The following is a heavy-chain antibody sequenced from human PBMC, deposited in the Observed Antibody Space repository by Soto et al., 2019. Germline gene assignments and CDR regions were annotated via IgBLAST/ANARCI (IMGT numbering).Heavy chain of an antibody. CDR1: GFTFSSYA. J-gene: IGHJ6*02. D-gene: IGHD3-9*01. V-gene: IGHV3-30-3*01. Sequence: GWSLRLSCAASGFTFSSYAMHWVRQAPGKGLEWVAVISYDGSNKYYADSVKGRFTISRDNSKNTLYLQMNSLRAEDTAVYYCARFLVTESGSLDYYGMDVWGQGTTVTVSS. CDR3: ARFLVTESGSLDYYGMDV. CDR2: ISYDGSNK.